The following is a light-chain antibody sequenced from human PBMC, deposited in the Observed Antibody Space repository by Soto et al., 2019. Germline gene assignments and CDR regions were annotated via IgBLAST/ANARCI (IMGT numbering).Light chain of an antibody. J-gene: IGKJ4*02. Sequence: EIVLTQSPGTLSLSPGERATLSCRASQSVSSSHLAWYQQKPGQAPRLLIYGASSRATGIPDRFSGSGSGTDFTLTISRLEPEVFAGYYCQHYGSSPLKLTFRGGTKVEIK. CDR1: QSVSSSH. V-gene: IGKV3-20*01. CDR2: GAS. CDR3: QHYGSSPLKLT.